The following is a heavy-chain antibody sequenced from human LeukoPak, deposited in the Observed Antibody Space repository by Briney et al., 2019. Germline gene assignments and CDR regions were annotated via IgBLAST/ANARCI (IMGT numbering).Heavy chain of an antibody. V-gene: IGHV4-39*07. J-gene: IGHJ4*02. CDR2: IYYSRST. CDR3: ARGSIPLGYCSGGSCSSLDY. D-gene: IGHD2-15*01. Sequence: SETLSLTCTISGRSISSSSYYWGWIRQPPGKGQEWLGSIYYSRSTYYNPSLNSRVTISVDTSKNQYSLKLSSVTAADTAVYDCARGSIPLGYCSGGSCSSLDYWGQGTLVTVSS. CDR1: GRSISSSSYY.